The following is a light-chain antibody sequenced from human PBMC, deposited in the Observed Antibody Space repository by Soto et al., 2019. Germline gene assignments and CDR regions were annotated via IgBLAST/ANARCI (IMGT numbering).Light chain of an antibody. V-gene: IGKV4-1*01. CDR1: QSFLYSSNNKNY. J-gene: IGKJ5*01. CDR2: WAS. Sequence: DIVMTQSPDSLAVSLGERATINCKSSQSFLYSSNNKNYLAWYQQKPGQPPKLLIYWASTRESGVPDRFSGSGSGTDFTLTISSLQAEDVAVYYCQQYYSTPLTFGQGTRLEIK. CDR3: QQYYSTPLT.